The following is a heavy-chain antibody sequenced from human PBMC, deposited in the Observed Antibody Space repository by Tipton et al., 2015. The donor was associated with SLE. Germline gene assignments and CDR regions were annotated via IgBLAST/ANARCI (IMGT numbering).Heavy chain of an antibody. D-gene: IGHD2-2*01. J-gene: IGHJ5*02. CDR1: GGSFSGDY. CDR3: ARSVTPAAIGWFDP. V-gene: IGHV4-34*09. CDR2: IYRSGST. Sequence: TLSLTCAVYGGSFSGDYWSCIRQPPGKGLEWIGSIYRSGSTYYTPSLRSRVTISLDTSMNQFSLDLSSVTAADTAVYYCARSVTPAAIGWFDPWGQGTLVTVSS.